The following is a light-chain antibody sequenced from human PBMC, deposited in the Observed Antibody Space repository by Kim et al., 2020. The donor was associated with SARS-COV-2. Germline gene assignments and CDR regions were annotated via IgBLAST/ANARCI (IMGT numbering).Light chain of an antibody. V-gene: IGLV1-40*01. CDR2: RNT. J-gene: IGLJ1*01. Sequence: QRVTISCTGSSSNIGAGYDVHWYQQLPGTAPKLLIYRNTNRPSGVPDRFSGSKSGTSASLAITGLQAEDEADYYCQSYDSSLSAYVFGLGTTVTVL. CDR3: QSYDSSLSAYV. CDR1: SSNIGAGYD.